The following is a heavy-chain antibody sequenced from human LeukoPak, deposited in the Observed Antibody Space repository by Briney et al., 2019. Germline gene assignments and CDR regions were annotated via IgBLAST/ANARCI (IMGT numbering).Heavy chain of an antibody. CDR1: GSTFSSYA. CDR3: AKEGIAAVGVYFDY. Sequence: GGSLRLSCAASGSTFSSYAMSWVRQAPGKGLEWVSAISGSGGSTYYADPVKGRFTISRDNSKNTLYLQMNSLRAEDTAVYYCAKEGIAAVGVYFDYWGQGTLVTVSS. D-gene: IGHD6-13*01. J-gene: IGHJ4*02. V-gene: IGHV3-23*01. CDR2: ISGSGGST.